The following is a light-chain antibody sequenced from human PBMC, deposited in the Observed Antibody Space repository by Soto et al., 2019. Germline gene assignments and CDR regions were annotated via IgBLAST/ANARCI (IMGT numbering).Light chain of an antibody. CDR2: EVS. J-gene: IGLJ1*01. Sequence: LAQPPSASGSPGQSVTISCTGTSSDVGGYNYVSWYQQHPGKAPKLMIYEVSQRPSGVPDRFSGSKSGNTASLTVSGLQAEDEADYYCNSYAGSNNVFGTGTKVTVL. V-gene: IGLV2-8*01. CDR1: SSDVGGYNY. CDR3: NSYAGSNNV.